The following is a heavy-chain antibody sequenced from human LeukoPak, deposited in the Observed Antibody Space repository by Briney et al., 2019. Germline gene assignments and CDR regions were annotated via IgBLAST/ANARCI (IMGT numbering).Heavy chain of an antibody. Sequence: GASVKVSCKASGYTFTSYGISWVRQAPGQGLEWTGWISAYNGNTNYAQKLQGRVTMTTDTSTSTAYMELRSLRSDDTAVYYCAREAGSGSSPIGYFDYWGQGTLVTVSS. J-gene: IGHJ4*02. CDR1: GYTFTSYG. V-gene: IGHV1-18*01. CDR3: AREAGSGSSPIGYFDY. CDR2: ISAYNGNT. D-gene: IGHD6-19*01.